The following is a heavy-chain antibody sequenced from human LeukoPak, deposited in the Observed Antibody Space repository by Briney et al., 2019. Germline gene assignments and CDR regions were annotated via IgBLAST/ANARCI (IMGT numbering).Heavy chain of an antibody. CDR3: ARGDDY. CDR2: IYHSGST. V-gene: IGHV4-30-2*01. Sequence: SETLSLTCTVSGGSVSSDYWSWIRQPPGKGLEWIGYIYHSGSTYYNPSLKSRVTISVDRSKNQFSLKLSSVTAADTAVYYCARGDDYWGQGTLVTVSS. CDR1: GGSVSSDY. J-gene: IGHJ4*02.